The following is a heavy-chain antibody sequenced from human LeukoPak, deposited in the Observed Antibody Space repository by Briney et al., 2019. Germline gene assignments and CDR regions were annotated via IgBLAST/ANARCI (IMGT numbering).Heavy chain of an antibody. J-gene: IGHJ4*02. V-gene: IGHV3-53*01. CDR3: ARGVHYYDSSGSAGY. D-gene: IGHD3-22*01. Sequence: GGSLGLSCAASGFTVSSNYMSWVRQAPGKGLEWVSVIYSGGSTYYADSVKGRFTISRDNSKNTLYLQMNSLRAEDTAVYYCARGVHYYDSSGSAGYWGQGTLVTVSS. CDR1: GFTVSSNY. CDR2: IYSGGST.